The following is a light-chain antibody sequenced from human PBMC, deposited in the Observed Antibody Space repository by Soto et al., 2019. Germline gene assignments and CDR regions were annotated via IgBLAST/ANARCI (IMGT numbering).Light chain of an antibody. Sequence: QSALNQPASVSGSPGQSITISCTGTSSDVGSYNLVSWYQQHPGKAPKLMIYEVSKRPSGVSNRFSGSKSGNTASLTISGLQAEDEADYYCCSYAGSSYVFGTGTKV. J-gene: IGLJ1*01. V-gene: IGLV2-23*02. CDR2: EVS. CDR1: SSDVGSYNL. CDR3: CSYAGSSYV.